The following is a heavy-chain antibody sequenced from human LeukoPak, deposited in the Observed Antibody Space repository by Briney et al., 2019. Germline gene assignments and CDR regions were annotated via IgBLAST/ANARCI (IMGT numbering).Heavy chain of an antibody. V-gene: IGHV1-2*02. CDR2: INPNSGGT. CDR1: GYTFTGYY. D-gene: IGHD3-16*02. CDR3: ARDRDYVWGSYRYERFDY. Sequence: ASVTVSCKASGYTFTGYYMHWVRQAPGQGLEWMGWINPNSGGTNYAQKLQGRVTMTTDTSTSTAYMELRSLRSDDTAVYYCARDRDYVWGSYRYERFDYWGQGTLVTVSS. J-gene: IGHJ4*02.